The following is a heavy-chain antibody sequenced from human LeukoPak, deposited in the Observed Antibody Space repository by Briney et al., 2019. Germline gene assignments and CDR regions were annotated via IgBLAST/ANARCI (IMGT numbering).Heavy chain of an antibody. J-gene: IGHJ4*02. Sequence: GGSLRLSCAASGFTFSSYWMHWVRQAPGKGLVWVSRINSDGSSTSYADSVKGRFTTSRDNAKNTLYLQMDSLRAEDTAIYYCAKIPSATENFDYWGQGTLVMVSS. D-gene: IGHD5-12*01. V-gene: IGHV3-74*01. CDR1: GFTFSSYW. CDR2: INSDGSST. CDR3: AKIPSATENFDY.